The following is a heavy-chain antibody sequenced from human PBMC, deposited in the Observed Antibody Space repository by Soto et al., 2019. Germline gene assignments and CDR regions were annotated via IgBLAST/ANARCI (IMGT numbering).Heavy chain of an antibody. V-gene: IGHV4-38-2*02. D-gene: IGHD6-6*01. Sequence: SETLSLTCAVSGYSISSGYYWGWIRQPPGKGLEWIGSIYHSGSTYYNPSLKSRVTISVDTSKNQFSLKLSSVTAADTAVYYCARESAAPGDYYYYGMDVWGQGTTVTVSS. CDR1: GYSISSGYY. CDR3: ARESAAPGDYYYYGMDV. J-gene: IGHJ6*02. CDR2: IYHSGST.